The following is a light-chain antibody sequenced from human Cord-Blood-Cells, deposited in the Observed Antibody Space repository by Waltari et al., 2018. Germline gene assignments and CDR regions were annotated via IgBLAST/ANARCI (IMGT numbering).Light chain of an antibody. CDR3: SSYTSSSTPVV. CDR2: DVS. CDR1: SSDVGGYNY. Sequence: QSALTQPASVSGSPGQSITISCTGTSSDVGGYNYVSWYQQHPGKAPKPMIYDVSNRPSGFSNRFSGSKSGNAASLTISGLQAEDEADYYCSSYTSSSTPVVFGGGTKLTVL. J-gene: IGLJ2*01. V-gene: IGLV2-14*01.